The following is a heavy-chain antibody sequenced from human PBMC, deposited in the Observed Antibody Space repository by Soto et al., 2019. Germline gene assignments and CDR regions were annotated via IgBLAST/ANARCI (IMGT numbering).Heavy chain of an antibody. CDR2: IRSKAYGGTT. J-gene: IGHJ5*02. CDR3: TRHKELLDGDWFDP. D-gene: IGHD1-26*01. CDR1: GFTFGDYA. Sequence: GGSLRLSCTASGFTFGDYAMSWVRQAPGKGLEWVGFIRSKAYGGTTEYAASVKGRFTISRDDSKSIAYLQMNSLKTEDTAVYYCTRHKELLDGDWFDPWGQGTLVTVSS. V-gene: IGHV3-49*04.